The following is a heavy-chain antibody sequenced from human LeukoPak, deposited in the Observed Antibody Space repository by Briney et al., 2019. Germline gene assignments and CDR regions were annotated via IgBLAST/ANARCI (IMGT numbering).Heavy chain of an antibody. J-gene: IGHJ4*02. CDR1: GFTVSSNY. CDR3: ARSRGDYYDSSGYYFECYFDY. D-gene: IGHD3-22*01. V-gene: IGHV3-66*01. Sequence: GGSLRLSCAASGFTVSSNYMSWVRQAPGKGLEWVSVIYSGGSTYYADSVKGRFTISRDNSKNTLYLQMNSLGAEDTAVYYCARSRGDYYDSSGYYFECYFDYWGQGTLVTVSS. CDR2: IYSGGST.